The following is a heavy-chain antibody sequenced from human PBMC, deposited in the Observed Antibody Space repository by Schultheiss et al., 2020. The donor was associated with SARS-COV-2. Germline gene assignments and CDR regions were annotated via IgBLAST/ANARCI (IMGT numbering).Heavy chain of an antibody. CDR1: GGSISSYY. CDR3: ARAPHFDWYYYFDY. CDR2: IYYSGST. Sequence: GSLRLSCTVSGGSISSYYWSWIRQPPGKGLEWIGYIYYSGSTYYNPSLKSRVTISVDTSKNQFSLKLSSVTAADTAVYYCARAPHFDWYYYFDYWGQGTLVTVSS. D-gene: IGHD3-9*01. J-gene: IGHJ4*02. V-gene: IGHV4-59*06.